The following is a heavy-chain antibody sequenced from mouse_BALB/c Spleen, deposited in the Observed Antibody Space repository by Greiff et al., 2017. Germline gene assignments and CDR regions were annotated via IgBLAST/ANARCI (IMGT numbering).Heavy chain of an antibody. CDR2: IRSKSNNYAT. Sequence: EVQLVETGGGLVQPKGSLKLSCAASGFTFNTNAMNWVRQAPGKGLEWVARIRSKSNNYATYYADSVKDRLTISRDDSQSMLYLQMNHLKTEDTAMYYCVGGGAWFAYWGQGTLVTVSA. V-gene: IGHV10S3*01. J-gene: IGHJ3*01. CDR3: VGGGAWFAY. CDR1: GFTFNTNA.